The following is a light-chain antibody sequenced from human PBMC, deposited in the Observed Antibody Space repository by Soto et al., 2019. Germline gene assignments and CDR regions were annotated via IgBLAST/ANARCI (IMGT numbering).Light chain of an antibody. J-gene: IGLJ2*01. CDR3: SSYAGFNKVI. CDR2: DVT. Sequence: QSVLTQPPSASGSPGQSVTISCTGTSSDVGLYNFVSWYQHHPGKAPKLTIYDVTKRPSGVPDRFSGSKSGNTASLTVSGLQAEDEAYYYCSSYAGFNKVIFGGGTKVTVL. V-gene: IGLV2-8*01. CDR1: SSDVGLYNF.